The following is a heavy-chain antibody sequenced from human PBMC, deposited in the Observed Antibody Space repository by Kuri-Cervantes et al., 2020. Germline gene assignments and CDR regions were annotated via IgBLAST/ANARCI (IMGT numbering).Heavy chain of an antibody. D-gene: IGHD4-11*01. CDR1: GSSISSYY. CDR3: ARDRRRGDYIYYFDY. V-gene: IGHV4-59*01. Sequence: SETLSLTCTVSGSSISSYYWSWIRQPPGKGLEWIGYIYYSGSTNYNPSLKSRVTISVDTSKNQFSLKLSSVTAADTAVYYCARDRRRGDYIYYFDYWGQGTLVTVSS. J-gene: IGHJ4*02. CDR2: IYYSGST.